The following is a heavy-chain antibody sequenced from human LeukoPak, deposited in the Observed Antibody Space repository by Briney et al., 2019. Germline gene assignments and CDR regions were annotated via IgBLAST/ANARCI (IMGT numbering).Heavy chain of an antibody. D-gene: IGHD6-19*01. CDR1: GDSVSSNSAA. Sequence: SQTLSLTCAISGDSVSSNSAAWNWIRQSPSRGLEWLGRTYYRSKWYNDYAVSVKSRITINPDTSKNQFSLQLSSVTPEDTAVYYCARDKDSSGWYFGYFDYWGQGTLVTVSS. CDR3: ARDKDSSGWYFGYFDY. J-gene: IGHJ4*02. CDR2: TYYRSKWYN. V-gene: IGHV6-1*01.